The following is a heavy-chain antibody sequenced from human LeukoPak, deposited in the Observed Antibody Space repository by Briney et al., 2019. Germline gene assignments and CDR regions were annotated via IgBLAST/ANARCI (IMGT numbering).Heavy chain of an antibody. CDR3: ARQYCGGDCYSGVGYYYGMDV. V-gene: IGHV5-51*01. J-gene: IGHJ6*02. CDR2: IYPGDSDT. CDR1: GYSFTSYW. D-gene: IGHD2-21*02. Sequence: GESLKISCKSSGYSFTSYWIGWVRQMPGKGLEWMGIIYPGDSDTRYSPSFQGQVTISADKSINTAYLQWSSLKASDTAMYYCARQYCGGDCYSGVGYYYGMDVWGQGTTVTVSS.